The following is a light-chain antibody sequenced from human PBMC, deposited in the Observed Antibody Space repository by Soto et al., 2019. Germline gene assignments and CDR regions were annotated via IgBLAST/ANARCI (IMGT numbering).Light chain of an antibody. CDR1: QGISRF. CDR3: QQVNSFPVT. Sequence: DIQLTQSPSFLSASIGDRVTITCRASQGISRFLAWYQQKPGKAPKLLIYAASTLQTGVPSRFSGSGSGTEFTLKISSLQPEDFATYYCQQVNSFPVTFGPGTKVDIK. J-gene: IGKJ3*01. V-gene: IGKV1-9*01. CDR2: AAS.